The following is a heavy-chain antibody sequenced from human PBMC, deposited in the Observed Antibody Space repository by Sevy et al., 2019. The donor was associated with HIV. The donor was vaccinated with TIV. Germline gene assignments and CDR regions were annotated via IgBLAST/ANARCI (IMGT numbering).Heavy chain of an antibody. V-gene: IGHV1-2*02. D-gene: IGHD3-22*01. CDR1: GYTFTGYY. CDR3: ARMGDYFDTSGYYPLKY. Sequence: ASVKVSCKASGYTFTGYYVHWLRQAPGQGLEWMGWINHKTGGTYFAKKFQDRVTMTTGTSITTAYLELSGLRFHDTAVYYCARMGDYFDTSGYYPLKYWGQGTLVTVSS. J-gene: IGHJ4*02. CDR2: INHKTGGT.